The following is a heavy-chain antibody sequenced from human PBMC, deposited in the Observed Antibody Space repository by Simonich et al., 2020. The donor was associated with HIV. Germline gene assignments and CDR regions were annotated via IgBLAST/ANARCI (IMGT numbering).Heavy chain of an antibody. CDR1: GGSFNGYY. CDR3: ARRSGYDLDY. Sequence: QAHLQQWGAGLLKPSETLSLTCAGYGGSFNGYYLTWIRQPPGKGREWFGESNHRGSTDYNPSLKSRVTISVDTSKNQFSLKLSSVTAADTAVFYCARRSGYDLDYWGQGTLVTVSS. J-gene: IGHJ4*02. D-gene: IGHD5-12*01. CDR2: SNHRGST. V-gene: IGHV4-34*01.